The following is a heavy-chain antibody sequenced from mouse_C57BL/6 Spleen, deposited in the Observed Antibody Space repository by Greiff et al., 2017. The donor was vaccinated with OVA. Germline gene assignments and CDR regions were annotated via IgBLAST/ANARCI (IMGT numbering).Heavy chain of an antibody. CDR3: ARDGDYYGSRRYFDY. J-gene: IGHJ2*01. V-gene: IGHV1-52*01. CDR1: GYTFTSYW. CDR2: IDPSDSET. Sequence: VQLQQPGAELVRPGSSVKLSCKASGYTFTSYWMHWVKQRPIQGLEWIGNIDPSDSETHYNQKFKDKATLTVDKSSSTAYMQLSSLTSEDSAVYYCARDGDYYGSRRYFDYWGQGTTLTVFS. D-gene: IGHD1-1*01.